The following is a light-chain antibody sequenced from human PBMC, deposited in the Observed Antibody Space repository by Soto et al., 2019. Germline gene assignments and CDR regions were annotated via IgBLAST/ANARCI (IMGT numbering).Light chain of an antibody. CDR1: QSVSSSY. V-gene: IGKV3-20*01. CDR2: GAS. Sequence: EIVLTQSPGTLSLSPGERATLSCRASQSVSSSYLAWYQQKPGPAPMLLIYGASSRATGIPDRFSGSGSGTDFTLTISRLEPEDFAVYYCQQYGSSPPITFGQGTRLEIK. CDR3: QQYGSSPPIT. J-gene: IGKJ5*01.